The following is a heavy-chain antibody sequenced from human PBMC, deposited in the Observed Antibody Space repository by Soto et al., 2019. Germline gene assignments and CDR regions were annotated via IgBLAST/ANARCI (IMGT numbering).Heavy chain of an antibody. D-gene: IGHD3-3*01. Sequence: GGSLRLSCAASGFTFSSYSMDWVRQAPGKGLEWVSSISSSSSYIYYADSVKGRFTISRDNAKNSLYLQMNSLRAEDTAVYYCARARITIFGVVTHAFDIWGQRTMVTVSS. V-gene: IGHV3-21*01. CDR1: GFTFSSYS. CDR2: ISSSSSYI. CDR3: ARARITIFGVVTHAFDI. J-gene: IGHJ3*02.